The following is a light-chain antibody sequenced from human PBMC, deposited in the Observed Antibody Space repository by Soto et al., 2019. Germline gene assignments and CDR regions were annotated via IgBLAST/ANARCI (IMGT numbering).Light chain of an antibody. CDR2: KAS. J-gene: IGKJ2*01. Sequence: DIQLTQSPSALSASVGDRVTVTCRASRSISSWLAWYQQKPGKAPKLLIHKASNLQIGVPSRFSGSGSGTEFTLTISSLQPDDFATYYCQHLVSFGQGTKLEIK. CDR1: RSISSW. CDR3: QHLVS. V-gene: IGKV1-5*03.